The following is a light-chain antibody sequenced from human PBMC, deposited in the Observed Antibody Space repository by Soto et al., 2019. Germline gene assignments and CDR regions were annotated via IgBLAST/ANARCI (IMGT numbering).Light chain of an antibody. CDR2: AAS. CDR1: QAMRNE. CDR3: IQDYSYPIS. Sequence: AIQMTQSPSSLSASVGDRVIITCRASQAMRNELGWYQKKPGRAPKLLIYAASSLQSGVPSRFSGRGFCTYFTLTISSLQPEDFASYLCIQDYSYPISFGHGTTVAV. V-gene: IGKV1-6*01. J-gene: IGKJ1*01.